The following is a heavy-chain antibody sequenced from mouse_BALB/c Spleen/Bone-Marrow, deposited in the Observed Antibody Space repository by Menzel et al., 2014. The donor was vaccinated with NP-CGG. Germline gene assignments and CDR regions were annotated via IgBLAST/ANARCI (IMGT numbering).Heavy chain of an antibody. CDR2: IFPGDGDT. CDR3: ARSDGYRAMDY. J-gene: IGHJ4*01. Sequence: VQLQQSGPELVKPGASVKISCKASGYAFSSSWMNWVNQRPGQGLEWIGRIFPGDGDTYYNGKFKGKATLTADKSSSTAYMQLSSLTSVDSAVYFCARSDGYRAMDYWGQGTSVTVSS. V-gene: IGHV1-82*01. CDR1: GYAFSSSW. D-gene: IGHD2-3*01.